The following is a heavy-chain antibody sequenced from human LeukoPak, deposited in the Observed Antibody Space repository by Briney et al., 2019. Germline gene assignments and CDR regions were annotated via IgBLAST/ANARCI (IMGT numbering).Heavy chain of an antibody. V-gene: IGHV1-8*03. J-gene: IGHJ4*02. CDR3: TRETSSRYFDY. Sequence: GASVKVSFKASGYTFTSYAMHWVRQATGQGLEWMGWMNPNSGRTGYAQNFQGRITITRNTSIRTAYMELSSLRSEDTAVYYCTRETSSRYFDYWGQGTLVTVSS. CDR1: GYTFTSYA. CDR2: MNPNSGRT.